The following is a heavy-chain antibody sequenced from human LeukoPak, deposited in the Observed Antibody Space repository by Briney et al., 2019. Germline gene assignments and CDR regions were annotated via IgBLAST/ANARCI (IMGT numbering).Heavy chain of an antibody. CDR3: ARQVTFGYAYAYYFDY. D-gene: IGHD5-18*01. Sequence: SETLSLTCIVSGGSISTSYYYWAWIRQPPGKGLEWIGNIHNSESTYYNPSLKSRATISVDTSKNQFSLKLSSVTAADTALYYCARQVTFGYAYAYYFDYWGQGSLVTVSP. V-gene: IGHV4-39*01. CDR2: IHNSEST. J-gene: IGHJ4*02. CDR1: GGSISTSYYY.